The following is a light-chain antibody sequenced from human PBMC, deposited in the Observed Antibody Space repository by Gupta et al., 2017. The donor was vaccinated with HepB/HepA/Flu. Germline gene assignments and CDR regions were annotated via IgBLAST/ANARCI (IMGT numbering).Light chain of an antibody. V-gene: IGKV4-1*01. CDR3: QQYYSTPQT. CDR2: WAS. CDR1: QSVLESSNNKNY. J-gene: IGKJ1*01. Sequence: DIVMPHSPDSLPVSLGERATINCKSSQSVLESSNNKNYLAWYQQKPGQAPKLLIYWASTRESGVPDRFSGSGSGTDFTLTISSLQAEDVAVYYCQQYYSTPQTFGQGTKVEIK.